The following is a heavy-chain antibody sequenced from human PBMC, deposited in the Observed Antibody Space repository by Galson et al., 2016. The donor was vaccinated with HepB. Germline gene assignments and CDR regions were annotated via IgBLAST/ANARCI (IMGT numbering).Heavy chain of an antibody. J-gene: IGHJ6*04. CDR2: INPNRGDT. CDR1: GYTFTGYY. D-gene: IGHD3-10*01. V-gene: IGHV1-2*02. Sequence: SVKVSCKASGYTFTGYYLHWVRQAPGQGLEWMGWINPNRGDTNSAQKFQGRVTMTRDTSISTAHMDLSRLRSDDTAIYYCARAQSRWFRELLIFPYGMDVWGKGTTVTVSS. CDR3: ARAQSRWFRELLIFPYGMDV.